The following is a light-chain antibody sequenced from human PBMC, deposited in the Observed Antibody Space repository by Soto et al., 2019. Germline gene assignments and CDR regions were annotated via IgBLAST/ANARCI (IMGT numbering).Light chain of an antibody. J-gene: IGKJ1*01. CDR1: QSISSW. CDR2: DAS. V-gene: IGKV1-5*01. Sequence: DIQMTQSPSTLSASVGDRVTITCRASQSISSWLAWYQQKPGIAPKLLIYDASSLESGVPSRFSGSGSGTEFTLTISRLQPDDFATYYCQQYNSYSWTFGQGTKVEIK. CDR3: QQYNSYSWT.